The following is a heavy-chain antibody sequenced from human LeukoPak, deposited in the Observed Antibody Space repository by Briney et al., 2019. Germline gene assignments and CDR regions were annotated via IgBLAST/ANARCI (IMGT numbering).Heavy chain of an antibody. Sequence: SQTLSLTCAVYGRSFSVYYWSWIRQPPGKGLGWSGEINHSGSTYYNPSLKSRVTISVDTSKNLFSLKLSSVTAADTAVYYCAKSIAAAGTPIDYWGQGTLVTVSS. D-gene: IGHD6-13*01. J-gene: IGHJ4*02. CDR3: AKSIAAAGTPIDY. CDR2: INHSGST. V-gene: IGHV4-34*01. CDR1: GRSFSVYY.